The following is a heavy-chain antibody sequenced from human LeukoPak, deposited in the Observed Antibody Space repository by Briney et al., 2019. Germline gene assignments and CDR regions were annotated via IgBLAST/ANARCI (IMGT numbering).Heavy chain of an antibody. CDR3: AKLPVPLNYYDSSGFP. CDR1: GFTFSNYV. Sequence: PGGSLRLSCAASGFTFSNYVMSWVRQAPGKGLEWVSYINHNAKTIYYADSVKGRFTISRDNAKNSLYLQMNSLRAEDTAVYYCAKLPVPLNYYDSSGFPWGQGTLVTVSS. J-gene: IGHJ5*02. V-gene: IGHV3-48*01. CDR2: INHNAKTI. D-gene: IGHD3-22*01.